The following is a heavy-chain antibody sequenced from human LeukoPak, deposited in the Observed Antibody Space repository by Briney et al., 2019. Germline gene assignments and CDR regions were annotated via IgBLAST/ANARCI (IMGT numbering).Heavy chain of an antibody. V-gene: IGHV3-74*01. CDR2: INNDGSST. Sequence: GGSLRLSCAASGFTFSSHWMHWVRQAPGKGLVWVSSINNDGSSTIYADSVKGRFTISRDNAMNTLYLQMNSLRAEDTAVYYCGCVRKQLGYSFVMWGQGTMVTVSS. CDR3: GCVRKQLGYSFVM. CDR1: GFTFSSHW. D-gene: IGHD5-18*01. J-gene: IGHJ3*02.